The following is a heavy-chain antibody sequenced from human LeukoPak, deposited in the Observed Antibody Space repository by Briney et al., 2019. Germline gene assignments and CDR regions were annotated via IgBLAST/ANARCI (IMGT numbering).Heavy chain of an antibody. Sequence: SETLSLTCTVSGGSISSYYWSWIRQPPGKGLEWIGCIYYSGSTNYNPSLKSRVTISVDTSKNQFSLKLSSVTAADTAVYYCARGGGFYCSSTSCRANWFDPWGQGTLVTVSS. CDR1: GGSISSYY. CDR3: ARGGGFYCSSTSCRANWFDP. J-gene: IGHJ5*02. CDR2: IYYSGST. D-gene: IGHD2-2*01. V-gene: IGHV4-59*01.